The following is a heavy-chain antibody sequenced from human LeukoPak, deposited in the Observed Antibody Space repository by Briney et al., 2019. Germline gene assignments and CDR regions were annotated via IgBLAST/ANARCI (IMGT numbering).Heavy chain of an antibody. CDR2: IYYSGST. D-gene: IGHD6-13*01. CDR1: GGSISSYY. Sequence: SETLSLTCTVSGGSISSYYWSWIRQPPGKGLEWIGYIYYSGSTNYNPSLKSRVTISVDTSKNQFSLKLSSVTAADTAVYYCAGDILSAAGIFDYWGQGTLVTVSS. CDR3: AGDILSAAGIFDY. J-gene: IGHJ4*02. V-gene: IGHV4-59*01.